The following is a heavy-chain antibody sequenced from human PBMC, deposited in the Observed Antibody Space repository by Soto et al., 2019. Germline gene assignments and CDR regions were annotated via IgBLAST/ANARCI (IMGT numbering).Heavy chain of an antibody. CDR3: AKDTSSSPYYMDV. CDR1: GFTFSNFA. D-gene: IGHD2-2*01. CDR2: ISGSTGTT. Sequence: EVQVLESGGGSVQPGGSLRLSCAASGFTFSNFAMSWVRHAPGKGLEWVSEISGSTGTTYYADSVKVRFIISRDNSKNTLHLQMNRLRAEDTAVYYCAKDTSSSPYYMDVWGKGTTVTVSS. V-gene: IGHV3-23*01. J-gene: IGHJ6*03.